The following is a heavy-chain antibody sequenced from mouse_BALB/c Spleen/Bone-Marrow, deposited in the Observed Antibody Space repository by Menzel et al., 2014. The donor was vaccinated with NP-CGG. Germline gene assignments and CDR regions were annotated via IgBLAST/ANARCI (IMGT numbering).Heavy chain of an antibody. CDR3: ARSGGGYDGFAY. D-gene: IGHD2-2*01. Sequence: VKLMESWAELAKPGASVKMSCKASGYTFTSYWMHWVKQRPGQGLEWIGYINPSTGYTEYNQKFKDKATLTADKSSSTAYMQLSSLTSEDSAVYYCARSGGGYDGFAYWGQGTLVTVSA. CDR1: GYTFTSYW. CDR2: INPSTGYT. J-gene: IGHJ3*01. V-gene: IGHV1-7*01.